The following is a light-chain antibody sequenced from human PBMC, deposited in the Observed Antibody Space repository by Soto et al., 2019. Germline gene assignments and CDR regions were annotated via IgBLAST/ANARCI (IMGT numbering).Light chain of an antibody. CDR1: QTVSRY. J-gene: IGKJ4*01. CDR3: QQVYVYPST. Sequence: IVLTQSPATLSLSPGERATLSCRASQTVSRYLAWYQQKPGQAPRLLIYDASKRATGIPARLSGSGFGTDFTLTISSLQPEDFATYYCQQVYVYPSTFGGGTKVDIK. V-gene: IGKV3-11*01. CDR2: DAS.